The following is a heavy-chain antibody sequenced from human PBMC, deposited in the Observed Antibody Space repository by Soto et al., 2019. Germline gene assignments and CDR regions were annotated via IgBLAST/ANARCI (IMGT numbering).Heavy chain of an antibody. D-gene: IGHD3-10*01. CDR1: GGTFSSYA. CDR3: ARGASGSYYGSSYNWFDP. Sequence: SVKVSCKVSGGTFSSYAISWVRQAPGQGLEWMGGIIPIFGTANYAQKFQGRVTITADESTSTAYMELSSLRSEDTAVYYCARGASGSYYGSSYNWFDPWGQGTLVTVSS. V-gene: IGHV1-69*13. J-gene: IGHJ5*02. CDR2: IIPIFGTA.